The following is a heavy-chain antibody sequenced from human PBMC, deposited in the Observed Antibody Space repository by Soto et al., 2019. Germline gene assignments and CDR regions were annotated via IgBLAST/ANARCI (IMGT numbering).Heavy chain of an antibody. CDR1: GFTFSSYG. V-gene: IGHV3-33*01. CDR2: IWYDGSNK. D-gene: IGHD5-12*01. J-gene: IGHJ4*02. Sequence: QVQLVESGGGVVQPGRSLRLSCAASGFTFSSYGMHWVRQAPGKGLEWVAVIWYDGSNKYYADSVKGRFTISRDNSKNKLYLQMNSLRAEDTAVYYCARDLATVDYWGQGTLFTVSS. CDR3: ARDLATVDY.